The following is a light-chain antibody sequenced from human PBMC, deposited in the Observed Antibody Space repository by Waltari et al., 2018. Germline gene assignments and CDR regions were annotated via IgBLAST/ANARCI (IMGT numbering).Light chain of an antibody. V-gene: IGLV2-18*02. J-gene: IGLJ1*01. CDR2: EVS. CDR3: SSYTSSSTFV. CDR1: STAVGSYNR. Sequence: QSALTQPPSVSGSPGPSVTISCTGTSTAVGSYNRVSWYQQPPGTAPKLMIYEVSTRPSGVPDRFSGSKSGNAASLTISGLQAEDEADYYCSSYTSSSTFVFGTGTKVTVL.